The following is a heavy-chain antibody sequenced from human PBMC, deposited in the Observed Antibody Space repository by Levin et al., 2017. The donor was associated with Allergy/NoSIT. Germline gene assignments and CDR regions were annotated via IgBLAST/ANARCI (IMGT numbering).Heavy chain of an antibody. CDR3: ARGSDYDILTGDPTPHGRMDV. Sequence: LSLTCAASGFTFSSYGMHWVRQAPGKGLEWVAVIWYDGSNKYYADSVKGRFTISRDNSKNTLYLQMNSLRAEDTAVYYCARGSDYDILTGDPTPHGRMDVWGQGTTVTVSS. J-gene: IGHJ6*02. CDR1: GFTFSSYG. CDR2: IWYDGSNK. V-gene: IGHV3-33*01. D-gene: IGHD3-9*01.